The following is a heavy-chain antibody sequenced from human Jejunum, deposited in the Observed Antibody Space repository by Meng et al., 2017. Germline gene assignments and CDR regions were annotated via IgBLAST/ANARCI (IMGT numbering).Heavy chain of an antibody. CDR1: GYPLNGFY. D-gene: IGHD5-24*01. J-gene: IGHJ4*02. CDR2: INTNTGGT. CDR3: AGRSYNYDDYFDF. V-gene: IGHV1-2*06. Sequence: QVQMEQSGAEVRKPGASVRVSCRASGYPLNGFYMHWVRQAPGQGLEWMGRINTNTGGTNYAQTFKGSITLTRDTSTVYMEVNRLRSDDTAMYYCAGRSYNYDDYFDFWGRGTLVTVSS.